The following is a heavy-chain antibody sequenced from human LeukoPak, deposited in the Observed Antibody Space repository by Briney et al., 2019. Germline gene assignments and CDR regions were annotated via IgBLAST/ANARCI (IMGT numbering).Heavy chain of an antibody. V-gene: IGHV4-38-2*02. CDR2: IYHSGST. CDR3: ARVVSNILTGSPTGLTAFDI. D-gene: IGHD3-9*01. CDR1: GYPISSGYY. J-gene: IGHJ3*02. Sequence: SETLSLTCTVSGYPISSGYYWGWIRQPPGKGLEWIGSIYHSGSTYYNPSLKSRVTISVDTSKNQFSLELSSVTAADTAVYYCARVVSNILTGSPTGLTAFDIWGQGTMVTVSS.